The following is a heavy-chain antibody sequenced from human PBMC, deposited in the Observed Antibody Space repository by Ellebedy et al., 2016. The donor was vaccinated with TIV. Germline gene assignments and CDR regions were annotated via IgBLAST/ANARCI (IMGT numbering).Heavy chain of an antibody. CDR2: INHSGST. Sequence: GSLRLXCSVYGASFSRYYWTWIRQPPGKGLEWIGEINHSGSTNYNPSLKSRVSISVETSRSQFSLKLSSMTAADTAMYFCARRVGGAYASWGQGTLVTVAS. CDR3: ARRVGGAYAS. CDR1: GASFSRYY. V-gene: IGHV4-34*01. J-gene: IGHJ5*02. D-gene: IGHD4-23*01.